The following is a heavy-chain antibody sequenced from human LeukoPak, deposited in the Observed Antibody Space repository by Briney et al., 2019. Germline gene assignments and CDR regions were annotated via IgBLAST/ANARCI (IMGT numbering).Heavy chain of an antibody. CDR1: GASISRFY. D-gene: IGHD1-26*01. J-gene: IGHJ2*01. CDR3: VRGGEVVGPTLSIPYWYFDL. CDR2: IHYSGST. V-gene: IGHV4-59*01. Sequence: SETLSLTCTVSGASISRFYWSWIRQPPGKGLEWIGYIHYSGSTNYNTSLKSGVTISVDTAKNQFSLKLSSVTAADTAVYYCVRGGEVVGPTLSIPYWYFDLWGRGTLVTVSS.